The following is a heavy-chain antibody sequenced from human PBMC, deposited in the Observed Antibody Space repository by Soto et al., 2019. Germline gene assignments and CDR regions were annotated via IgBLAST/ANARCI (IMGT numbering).Heavy chain of an antibody. Sequence: GGSLRLSCAASGFSFSSFAMNWVRQAPGKGLEWVSIISGSAESKFYAEYVKGRFTISRDNSKSTLYLQINSLKAEDTALFYCAKTRGAMIYAISVYGMDVWGQGTTVTVSS. CDR1: GFSFSSFA. J-gene: IGHJ6*02. CDR2: ISGSAESK. CDR3: AKTRGAMIYAISVYGMDV. D-gene: IGHD2-8*01. V-gene: IGHV3-23*01.